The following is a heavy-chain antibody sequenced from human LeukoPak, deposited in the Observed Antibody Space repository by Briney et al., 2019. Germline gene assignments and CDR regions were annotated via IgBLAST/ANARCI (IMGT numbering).Heavy chain of an antibody. J-gene: IGHJ4*02. CDR2: MNPNSGNT. Sequence: ASVTVSCKASGYTFTSCDINWVRQATGQGLEWMGWMNPNSGNTGYGQSFQGRITKTRDISIGTAYMELSNLTSEDTAIYYCTRGSSGRRDNWGQGTLVTVSA. CDR1: GYTFTSCD. CDR3: TRGSSGRRDN. V-gene: IGHV1-8*01. D-gene: IGHD6-19*01.